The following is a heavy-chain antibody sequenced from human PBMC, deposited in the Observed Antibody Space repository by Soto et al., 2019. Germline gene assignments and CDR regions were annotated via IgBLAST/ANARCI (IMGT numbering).Heavy chain of an antibody. CDR1: GFTFRDYA. CDR3: AKGGGTWIQTTLGL. V-gene: IGHV3-9*01. J-gene: IGHJ4*02. D-gene: IGHD5-18*01. CDR2: ISWNSGYI. Sequence: GGSLRLSCAASGFTFRDYAMYWVRQAPGKGLEWVSGISWNSGYIAYADSVKGRFTISRDNAKNSLYLQMNSLRAEDTALYYCAKGGGTWIQTTLGLWGQGTLVTVSS.